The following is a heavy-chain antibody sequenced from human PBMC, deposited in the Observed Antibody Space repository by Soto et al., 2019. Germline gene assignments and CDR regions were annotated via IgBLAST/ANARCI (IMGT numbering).Heavy chain of an antibody. D-gene: IGHD3-16*02. V-gene: IGHV3-23*01. Sequence: EVQLLESGGGLVQPGGSLRLSCAASGFTFSSYAMSWVRQAPGKGLEWVSAISGSGGSTYYADSVKGRFTISRDNSKNTLYLQMTSLRAEDTAVYYCAKDPSNYDYIWGSYRSSAFDIWGQGTMVTVSS. CDR3: AKDPSNYDYIWGSYRSSAFDI. CDR1: GFTFSSYA. CDR2: ISGSGGST. J-gene: IGHJ3*02.